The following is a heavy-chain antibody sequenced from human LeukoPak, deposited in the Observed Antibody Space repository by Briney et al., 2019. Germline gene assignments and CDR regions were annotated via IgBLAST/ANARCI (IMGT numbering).Heavy chain of an antibody. J-gene: IGHJ4*02. V-gene: IGHV4-39*01. Sequence: SETLSLXCTVSGGSISSSSYYWGWIRQPPGKGLEWIGSICYSGSTYYNPSLKSRVTISVDTSKNQFSLKLSSVTAADTAVYYCARPGRSLVGATTEVDYWGQGTLVTVSS. D-gene: IGHD1-26*01. CDR2: ICYSGST. CDR3: ARPGRSLVGATTEVDY. CDR1: GGSISSSSYY.